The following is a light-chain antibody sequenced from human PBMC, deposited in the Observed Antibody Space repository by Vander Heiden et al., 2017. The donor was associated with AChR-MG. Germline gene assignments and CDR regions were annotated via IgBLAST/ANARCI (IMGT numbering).Light chain of an antibody. Sequence: QSALTQPASVSGSPGQSITISCTGSFNDLRDFDHVSWYQQPPGKAPQLIIPDVANRPSGVSHRFSGSKSGATASLTISGLQAEDEADYFCTSYTIRSTRVFGGGTRLTV. CDR1: FNDLRDFDH. V-gene: IGLV2-14*03. CDR2: DVA. J-gene: IGLJ3*02. CDR3: TSYTIRSTRV.